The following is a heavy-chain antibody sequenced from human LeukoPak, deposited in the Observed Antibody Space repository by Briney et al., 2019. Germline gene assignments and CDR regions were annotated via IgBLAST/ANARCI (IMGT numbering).Heavy chain of an antibody. V-gene: IGHV4-39*07. CDR3: ARTTEGYCRGVSCYYYYYYMDV. CDR1: GVSISSGSNY. Sequence: SETLSLTCRVSGVSISSGSNYWGWIRQPPGKTLEWIGSIYSSGSTYYNSSLKSRVIILIDTAKNHFSLNLSSVTAADTAVYYCARTTEGYCRGVSCYYYYYYMDVWGKGTTVTVSS. D-gene: IGHD2-15*01. CDR2: IYSSGST. J-gene: IGHJ6*03.